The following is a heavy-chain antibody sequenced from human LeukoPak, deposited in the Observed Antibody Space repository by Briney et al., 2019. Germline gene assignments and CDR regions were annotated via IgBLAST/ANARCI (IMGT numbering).Heavy chain of an antibody. CDR2: LYYTGSA. V-gene: IGHV4-38-2*01. CDR1: GYSISSGFY. CDR3: ARAGEVVPAAPYYYYYMDV. Sequence: SETLSLTCGVSGYSISSGFYWGWIRQPPGKGLQWIGSLYYTGSAEYNPSLKSRLTMSMDKSKNQFSLKLNSVTAADTAVYYCARAGEVVPAAPYYYYYMDVWGKGTTVTVSS. D-gene: IGHD2-2*01. J-gene: IGHJ6*03.